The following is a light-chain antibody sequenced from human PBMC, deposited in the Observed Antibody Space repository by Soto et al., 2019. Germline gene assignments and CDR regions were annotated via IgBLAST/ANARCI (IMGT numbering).Light chain of an antibody. CDR3: SSYVTGNTVV. CDR1: SSDVGGYNY. Sequence: QPVLTQPPSASGSPGQSVTISCTGTSSDVGGYNYVSWYQQYPGKPPKLILYEVRKRPSGVPDRFSGSKSDNTASLTVSGLQSEDEADYYCSSYVTGNTVVFGGGTKLTVL. J-gene: IGLJ2*01. V-gene: IGLV2-8*01. CDR2: EVR.